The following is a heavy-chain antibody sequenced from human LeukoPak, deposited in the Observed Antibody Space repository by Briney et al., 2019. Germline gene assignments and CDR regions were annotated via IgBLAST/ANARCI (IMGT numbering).Heavy chain of an antibody. D-gene: IGHD3-3*01. CDR1: GGSISSYY. CDR2: IYYSGST. CDR3: ARGRLLDAFDI. V-gene: IGHV4-59*01. J-gene: IGHJ3*02. Sequence: SETLSLTCTVSGGSISSYYWSWIRQPPGKGLEWIGYIYYSGSTKYKPSPKSRVTISVDTSKNQFSLKLSSVTAADTAVYYCARGRLLDAFDIWGQGTMVTVSS.